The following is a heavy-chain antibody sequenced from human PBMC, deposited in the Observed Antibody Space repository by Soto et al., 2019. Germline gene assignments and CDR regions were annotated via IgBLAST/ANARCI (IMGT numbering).Heavy chain of an antibody. J-gene: IGHJ3*02. CDR3: ARVKAQILSSGWYGGDDI. Sequence: EVQLLESGGGLVQPGGSLRLSCAASGFTFSTYSMTWVRQAPGKGLEWVSTIRDSGHSTHYADSVRGRFAISRDNSKNTLLLQINSLRAEDTAVYYCARVKAQILSSGWYGGDDIWGQGTIVTVSS. V-gene: IGHV3-23*01. CDR2: IRDSGHST. CDR1: GFTFSTYS. D-gene: IGHD6-19*01.